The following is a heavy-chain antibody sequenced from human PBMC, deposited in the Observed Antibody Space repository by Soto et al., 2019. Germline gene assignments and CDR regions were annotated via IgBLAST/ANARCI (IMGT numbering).Heavy chain of an antibody. V-gene: IGHV1-3*01. D-gene: IGHD2-2*01. CDR3: ARGRVMRTSLRIYYYYGMDV. CDR2: INAGNGNT. Sequence: QVQLVQSGAEVKKPGASVKVSCKASGYTFTSYAMHWVRQAPGQRLEWMGWINAGNGNTKYSQKFQGRVTITRDTSASTAYMELSSLRSEDTAVYYCARGRVMRTSLRIYYYYGMDVWGRGTTVTVSS. J-gene: IGHJ6*02. CDR1: GYTFTSYA.